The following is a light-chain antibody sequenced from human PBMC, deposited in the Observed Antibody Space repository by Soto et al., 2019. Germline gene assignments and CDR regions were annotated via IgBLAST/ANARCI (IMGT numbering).Light chain of an antibody. V-gene: IGKV3-15*01. J-gene: IGKJ3*01. CDR3: HRYNNWVT. CDR2: GAS. Sequence: EIVMTQSPATLSVSPGERATLSCSASQSVSSNLAWYQQKPGQAPRLLIYGASTRATGIPARFSGSVSGTEFTLTISSRQSEAFAVYYCHRYNNWVTFGPGTKVAIK. CDR1: QSVSSN.